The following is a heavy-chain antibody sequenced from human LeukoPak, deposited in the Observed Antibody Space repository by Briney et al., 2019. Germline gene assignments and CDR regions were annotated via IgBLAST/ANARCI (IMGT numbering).Heavy chain of an antibody. CDR1: GFILSDYN. J-gene: IGHJ4*02. V-gene: IGHV3-21*01. CDR2: IAISGTYI. Sequence: GGSLRLSCAASGFILSDYNMNWVRQAPGKGLEWVSFIAISGTYITYADSVKGRFTISRDNAKNSLYLQMNSLRAEDTAVYCTRDLSATARAYDYWGQGTLVTVSS. CDR3: TRDLSATARAYDY. D-gene: IGHD1-26*01.